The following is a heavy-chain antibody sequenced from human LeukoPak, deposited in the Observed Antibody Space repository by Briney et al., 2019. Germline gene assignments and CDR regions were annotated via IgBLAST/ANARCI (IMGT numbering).Heavy chain of an antibody. V-gene: IGHV3-23*01. CDR2: IGRIGVGT. Sequence: GGSLRLSCAASGFTFSSFAMSWIRQAPGKGLEWVSSIGRIGVGTYYADSVKGRFTISRDNSKNTLYLQMNSLRAEDTAVYYCARDQYSSSLVTYYYYYYMDVWGKGTTVTVSS. J-gene: IGHJ6*03. CDR3: ARDQYSSSLVTYYYYYYMDV. D-gene: IGHD6-13*01. CDR1: GFTFSSFA.